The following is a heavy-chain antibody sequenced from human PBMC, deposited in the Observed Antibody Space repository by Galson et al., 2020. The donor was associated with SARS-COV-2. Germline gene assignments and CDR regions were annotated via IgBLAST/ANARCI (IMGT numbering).Heavy chain of an antibody. V-gene: IGHV3-23*01. J-gene: IGHJ4*02. D-gene: IGHD6-19*01. CDR2: ISPSGGRP. Sequence: GGSLRLSCVASGFRFSNYPMTWVRQAPGKGLEWVSNISPSGGRPDYADSVKGRFTISRDNSKNTVYLQMNSLRGEDTAVYYCAKSAVAGVFDSWGQGTLVTVSS. CDR1: GFRFSNYP. CDR3: AKSAVAGVFDS.